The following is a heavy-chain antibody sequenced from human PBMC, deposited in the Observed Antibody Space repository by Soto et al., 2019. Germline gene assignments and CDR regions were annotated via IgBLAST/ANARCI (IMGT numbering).Heavy chain of an antibody. J-gene: IGHJ6*02. CDR1: GFTFSSYG. V-gene: IGHV3-30*18. CDR3: AKERVGCDGMDV. Sequence: QVQLVESGGGVVQPGRSLRLSCAASGFTFSSYGMHWVRQAPGKGLEWVAVISYDGSNKNYADSVKGRFTISRDNSKNTLYLQMNSLRAEDTAVYYCAKERVGCDGMDVWGQGTTVTVSS. D-gene: IGHD2-2*03. CDR2: ISYDGSNK.